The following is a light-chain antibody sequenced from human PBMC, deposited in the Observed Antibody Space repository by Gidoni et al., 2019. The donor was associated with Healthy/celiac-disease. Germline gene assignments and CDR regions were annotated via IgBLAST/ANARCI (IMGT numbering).Light chain of an antibody. CDR3: SSYAGSNNYVV. J-gene: IGLJ2*01. V-gene: IGLV2-8*01. Sequence: QSALTQPPSASGSPGQSVTISCTGTSSDVGGYNYVSWDHQHPGKAPKLMIYEVSKRPSGVPDLFSGSKSGNTASLTVSGLQAEDEADYYCSSYAGSNNYVVFGGGTQLTVL. CDR2: EVS. CDR1: SSDVGGYNY.